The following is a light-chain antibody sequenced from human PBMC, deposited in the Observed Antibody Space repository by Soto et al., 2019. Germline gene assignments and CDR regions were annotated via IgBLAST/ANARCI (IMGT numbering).Light chain of an antibody. CDR3: QQSYNAPST. CDR1: QNISIY. CDR2: VAS. Sequence: DIKQSQPPLSRHASVEDRVSMTSRASQNISIYLNWYQQKPGKAPQLLIYVASRLESGVPSRFSGSGSGTEFTLTISSLQPEDFATYYCQQSYNAPSTFGQGTRLEIK. V-gene: IGKV1-39*01. J-gene: IGKJ5*01.